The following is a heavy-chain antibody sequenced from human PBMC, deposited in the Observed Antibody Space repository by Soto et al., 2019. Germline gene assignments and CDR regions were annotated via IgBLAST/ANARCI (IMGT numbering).Heavy chain of an antibody. D-gene: IGHD2-15*01. J-gene: IGHJ4*02. CDR2: ISSLSTYT. V-gene: IGHV3-21*02. CDR1: GFSFSSYN. CDR3: ARDPPLSSIVVVGVDDF. Sequence: EVQLVESGGGLVKPGGSLRLSCAASGFSFSSYNMNWVRQAPGKGLEWVSSISSLSTYTNYADSVKGRFTTSRDNDKNSLYLQMDSLRVEDTAVYYCARDPPLSSIVVVGVDDFWGQGTLVTVSS.